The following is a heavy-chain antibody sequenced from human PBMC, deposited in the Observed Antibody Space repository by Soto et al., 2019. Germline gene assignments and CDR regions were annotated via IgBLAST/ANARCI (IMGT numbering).Heavy chain of an antibody. V-gene: IGHV3-23*01. D-gene: IGHD3-10*01. Sequence: LRLSCAASGFTFSSYAMSWVRQAPGKGLEWVSAISGSGGSTYYADSVKGRFTISRDNSKNTLYLQMNSLRAEDTAVYYCAKDRVVYGSSYYYYGMDVWGQGTTVTVSS. J-gene: IGHJ6*02. CDR3: AKDRVVYGSSYYYYGMDV. CDR1: GFTFSSYA. CDR2: ISGSGGST.